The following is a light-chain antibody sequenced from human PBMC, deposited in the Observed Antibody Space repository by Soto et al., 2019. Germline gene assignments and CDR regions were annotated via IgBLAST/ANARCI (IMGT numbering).Light chain of an antibody. V-gene: IGKV1-39*01. CDR3: QQTYNSPVT. Sequence: DIQMTQSPSSLSASVGDRVTIXXRASQSISSYLNWYQQKPGKAPKVXIYAASSLQSGGPSRFSGSGSGTDFTLTISSLQPEDFATYYCQQTYNSPVTFGQGTRLEIK. CDR1: QSISSY. CDR2: AAS. J-gene: IGKJ5*01.